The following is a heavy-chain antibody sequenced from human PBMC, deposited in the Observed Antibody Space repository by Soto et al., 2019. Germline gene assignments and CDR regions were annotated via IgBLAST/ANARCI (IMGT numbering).Heavy chain of an antibody. CDR2: ISGSGGRV. J-gene: IGHJ3*02. CDR1: GFSFGTYV. D-gene: IGHD3-22*01. V-gene: IGHV3-23*01. CDR3: AMTRLYDTGTNDYHRDALDI. Sequence: EVQLLVSGGGMVEPRGSLKLSCAASGFSFGTYVMNWVRQAPGKGLEWVSGISGSGGRVYSADSVKGRFTISRDNSRNTLYLQMNSLRAEDTAIYYCAMTRLYDTGTNDYHRDALDIWGQGTQVTVSS.